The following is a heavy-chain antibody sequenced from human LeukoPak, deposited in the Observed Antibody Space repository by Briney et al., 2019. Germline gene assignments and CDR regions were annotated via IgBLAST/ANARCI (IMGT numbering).Heavy chain of an antibody. J-gene: IGHJ4*02. CDR2: ISGSGGST. V-gene: IGHV3-23*01. Sequence: GGSLRLSCAASGFTFSSYAMSWVRQAPGKGLEWVSAISGSGGSTYYADSVKGRFTISRDNSKNTLYLQMNSLRAEDTAVYYCAKDQRYCSGGSCYRPHWGQGTLVTVSS. CDR3: AKDQRYCSGGSCYRPH. D-gene: IGHD2-15*01. CDR1: GFTFSSYA.